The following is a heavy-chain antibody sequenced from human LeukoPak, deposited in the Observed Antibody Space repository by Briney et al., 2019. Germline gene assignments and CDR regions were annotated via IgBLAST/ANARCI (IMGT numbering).Heavy chain of an antibody. J-gene: IGHJ5*02. CDR2: IRYDGSNK. V-gene: IGHV3-30*02. Sequence: PGGSLRPSCAASGFTFSSYGMHWVRQAPGKGLEWVAFIRYDGSNKYYADSVKGRFTISRDNSKNTLYLRMNSLRAEDTAVHYCAKVPESDPWGQGTLVTVSS. CDR3: AKVPESDP. CDR1: GFTFSSYG.